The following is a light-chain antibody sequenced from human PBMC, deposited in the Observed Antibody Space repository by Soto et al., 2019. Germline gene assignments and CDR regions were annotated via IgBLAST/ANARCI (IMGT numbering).Light chain of an antibody. J-gene: IGKJ4*01. Sequence: EIDVTQKKTSVSASVGDRVTITCRASQGISSWLAWYQQKPGKAPELLIYAASTLQSGVPSRFSGSGSGTDFTLTISSLQPEDVATYYCQQCGFAPFTFGGGTKV. CDR3: QQCGFAPFT. CDR1: QGISSW. CDR2: AAS. V-gene: IGKV1-12*01.